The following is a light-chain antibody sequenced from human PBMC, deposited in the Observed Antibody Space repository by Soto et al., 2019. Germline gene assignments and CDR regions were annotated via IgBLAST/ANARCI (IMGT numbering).Light chain of an antibody. CDR2: GAS. CDR3: QQRSNWPTVT. Sequence: EIVMTQYPATLSLSPGERATLSCRASQSVSSNLAWYQQKPGQAPPLLLYGASTRATGIPARFSGSGSGTDFTLTISSLEPEDFAVYYCQQRSNWPTVTFGQGTRLEIK. CDR1: QSVSSN. V-gene: IGKV3-11*01. J-gene: IGKJ5*01.